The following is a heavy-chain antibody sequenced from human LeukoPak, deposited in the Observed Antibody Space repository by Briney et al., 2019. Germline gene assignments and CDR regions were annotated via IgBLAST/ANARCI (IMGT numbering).Heavy chain of an antibody. CDR2: IKQDGSEK. V-gene: IGHV3-7*01. J-gene: IGHJ5*02. CDR1: GFTFSSYE. CDR3: ARDTSLSAWFDP. Sequence: GGSLRLSCAASGFTFSSYEMNWVRQAPGKGLEWVANIKQDGSEKYYVDSVKGRFTISRDNAKNSLYLQMNSLRAEDTAVYYCARDTSLSAWFDPWGQGTLVTVSS. D-gene: IGHD3-16*02.